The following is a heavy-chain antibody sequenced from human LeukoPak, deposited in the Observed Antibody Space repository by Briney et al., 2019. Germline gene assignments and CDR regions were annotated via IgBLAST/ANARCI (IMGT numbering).Heavy chain of an antibody. CDR2: IRYDGSNK. CDR1: GFTFSSYG. J-gene: IGHJ4*02. Sequence: PGGSLRLSCAASGFTFSSYGMHWVRQAPGKGLEWVAFIRYDGSNKYYADSVKGRFTISRDNSKNTLYLQMNSLRAEDTAVYYCASRHYYDSSGYYRVDYWGQGTLVTVSS. D-gene: IGHD3-22*01. V-gene: IGHV3-30*02. CDR3: ASRHYYDSSGYYRVDY.